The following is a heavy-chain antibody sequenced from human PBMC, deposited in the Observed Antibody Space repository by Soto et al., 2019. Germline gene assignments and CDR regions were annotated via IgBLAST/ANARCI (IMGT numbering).Heavy chain of an antibody. D-gene: IGHD3-16*01. V-gene: IGHV4-59*13. CDR3: GRDYLGRHFKDV. J-gene: IGHJ6*02. CDR2: ISYSGAT. CDR1: GGSIRNYY. Sequence: PSETLSLTCSVSGGSIRNYYWSLFRQAPGKGLEWIGYISYSGATNYNPSLRSGVTMSVDTSKNQFSLNLTSVTAEDTAVYFCGRDYLGRHFKDVWGQGTTVTVSS.